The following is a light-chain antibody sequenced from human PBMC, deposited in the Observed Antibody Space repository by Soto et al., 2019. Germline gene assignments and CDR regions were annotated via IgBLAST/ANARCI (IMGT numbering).Light chain of an antibody. CDR1: QSVSSSY. J-gene: IGKJ1*01. V-gene: IGKV3-20*01. CDR2: IAS. CDR3: PQYGSSPWT. Sequence: EIVLTQSPGTLSLSPGEGATLSCRASQSVSSSYLAWYQQKPGQAPRLLIYIASTRAPGIPDRFSGSGSGTDFTLTISRLEPEDFAVYYCPQYGSSPWTFGQGTKVAIK.